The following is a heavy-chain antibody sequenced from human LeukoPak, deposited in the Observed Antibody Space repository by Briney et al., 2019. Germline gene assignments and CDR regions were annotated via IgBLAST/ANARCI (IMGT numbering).Heavy chain of an antibody. CDR3: ANADGAEMATIFSAFDI. CDR2: ISSSGSTI. V-gene: IGHV3-48*03. Sequence: PGGSLRLSCAASGFTFSSYEMNWVRQAPGKGLEWVSCISSSGSTIYYADSVKGRFTISRDNSKNTLYLQMNSLRAEDTAVYYCANADGAEMATIFSAFDIWGQGTMVTVSS. J-gene: IGHJ3*02. D-gene: IGHD5-24*01. CDR1: GFTFSSYE.